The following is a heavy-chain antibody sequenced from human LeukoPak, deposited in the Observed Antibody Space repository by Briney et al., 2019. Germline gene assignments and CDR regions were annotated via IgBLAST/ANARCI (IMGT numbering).Heavy chain of an antibody. D-gene: IGHD3-3*01. CDR1: GYAFSNYG. V-gene: IGHV1-18*01. J-gene: IGHJ4*02. Sequence: ASVKVSCKASGYAFSNYGCTWVRQAPGQGLEWMGTISASRGTTEYAQKLQGRVTMTIDTSTNTAYMELTSLRSDDTAVYYCARQATYYTARVDYWGQGTLVTVSS. CDR2: ISASRGTT. CDR3: ARQATYYTARVDY.